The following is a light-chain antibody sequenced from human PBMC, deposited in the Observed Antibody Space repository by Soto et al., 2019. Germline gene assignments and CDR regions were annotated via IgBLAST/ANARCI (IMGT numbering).Light chain of an antibody. V-gene: IGKV3-11*01. Sequence: EIVLTQSPAPLSLSPGERATLSCRASQSVSSYLAWYQQKPGQAPRLLIYDASNSATGIPARFSGSGSGTDFTLTISSLAPDDFEVYYWHQRSNWPPYTFGQGTKLDIK. CDR3: HQRSNWPPYT. J-gene: IGKJ2*01. CDR2: DAS. CDR1: QSVSSY.